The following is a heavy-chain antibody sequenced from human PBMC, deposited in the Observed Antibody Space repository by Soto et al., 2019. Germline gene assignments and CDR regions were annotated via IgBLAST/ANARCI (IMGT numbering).Heavy chain of an antibody. CDR1: GHTLTYLS. V-gene: IGHV1-24*01. CDR3: ARGGPKWLRSPCDY. J-gene: IGHJ4*02. Sequence: QVQVEQSGAEVKKPGASVKVSCKVSGHTLTYLSIHWVRQAPGKGLEWMGGFDHENGDTTYLQKFLGRVTMTEDTPTNTAYMELSSLRSDDTAVYYCARGGPKWLRSPCDYWGRGTLVTVSS. D-gene: IGHD5-12*01. CDR2: FDHENGDT.